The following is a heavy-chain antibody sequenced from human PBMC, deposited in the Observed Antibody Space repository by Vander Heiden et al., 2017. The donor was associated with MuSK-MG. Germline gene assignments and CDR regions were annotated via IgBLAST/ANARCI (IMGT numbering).Heavy chain of an antibody. Sequence: EVSLLQSGGGLVQPGGSLRLSCAAPGFPFGTYAMTWVRQAPGKGLEWVSTITGGGERTNYANSVKGRFTISRDNSKNTIYLHMSSVKAEDTAVYYCAKDKIFGSVTLGLHDYWGQGTQVTVSS. CDR1: GFPFGTYA. J-gene: IGHJ4*02. D-gene: IGHD3-10*01. V-gene: IGHV3-23*01. CDR2: ITGGGERT. CDR3: AKDKIFGSVTLGLHDY.